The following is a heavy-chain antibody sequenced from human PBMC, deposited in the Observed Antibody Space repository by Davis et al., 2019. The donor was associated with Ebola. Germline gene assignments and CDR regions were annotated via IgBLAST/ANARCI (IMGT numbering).Heavy chain of an antibody. CDR1: GFTFSGSA. D-gene: IGHD4-11*01. CDR2: IRSKANSYAT. CDR3: TSGPTYYSNYGIYYYYGMDV. V-gene: IGHV3-73*01. J-gene: IGHJ6*02. Sequence: GGSLRLSCAASGFTFSGSAMHWVRQASEKGLEWVGRIRSKANSYATAYAASVKGRFTISRDDSKNTAYLQMNSLKTEDTAVYYCTSGPTYYSNYGIYYYYGMDVWGQGTTVTVSS.